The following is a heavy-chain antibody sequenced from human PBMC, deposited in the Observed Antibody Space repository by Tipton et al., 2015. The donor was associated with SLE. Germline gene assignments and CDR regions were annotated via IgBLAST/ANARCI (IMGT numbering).Heavy chain of an antibody. CDR2: IYHSGST. V-gene: IGHV4-4*02. CDR3: ARGRFIDY. D-gene: IGHD3-3*01. J-gene: IGHJ4*02. Sequence: GLVKPSGTLSLTCAVSGASISSSNWWSWVRQPPGKGLEWIGEIYHSGSTSYKPSLRSRVTISVDTSKNQFSLKLSSVTAADTAVYYCARGRFIDYWGQGTLVTVSS. CDR1: GASISSSNW.